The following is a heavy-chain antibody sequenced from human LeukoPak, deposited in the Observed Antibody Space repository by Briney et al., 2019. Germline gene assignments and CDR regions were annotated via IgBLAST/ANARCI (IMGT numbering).Heavy chain of an antibody. CDR2: IIPIFGTA. D-gene: IGHD4-11*01. V-gene: IGHV1-69*13. Sequence: GASVKVSCKASGGTFSSYAISWVRQAPGQGLEWMGGIIPIFGTANYAQKFQGRVTITADVSTSTAYMELSSLRSEDTAVYYCARGYSPYLDDAFDIWGQGTMVTVSS. CDR1: GGTFSSYA. CDR3: ARGYSPYLDDAFDI. J-gene: IGHJ3*02.